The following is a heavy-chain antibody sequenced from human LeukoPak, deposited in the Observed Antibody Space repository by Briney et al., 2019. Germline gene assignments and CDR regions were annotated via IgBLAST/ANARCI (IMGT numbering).Heavy chain of an antibody. CDR2: ISTGSTI. CDR3: ARDDRVDTAMVAFWHYYGMDV. Sequence: GGSLRLSCAASGFTFSSYSMNWVRQAPGKGLEWVSYISTGSTIYYADSVKGRFTISRDNSKNTLYLQMNSLRAEDTAVYYCARDDRVDTAMVAFWHYYGMDVWGQGTTVTVSS. D-gene: IGHD5-18*01. J-gene: IGHJ6*02. V-gene: IGHV3-48*01. CDR1: GFTFSSYS.